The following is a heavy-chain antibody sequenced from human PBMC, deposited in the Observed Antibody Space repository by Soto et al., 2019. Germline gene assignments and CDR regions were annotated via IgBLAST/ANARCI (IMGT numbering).Heavy chain of an antibody. Sequence: PSETLSLTCTVSGDSIISSDFYWGWVRQPPGKGLEWIGSIFYLGSSYYNPSLKSRVTMSVDTSKNQFSLRLRSVTAADTALYFCARHSLALRKHNSFYPCGQGIMVTV. CDR1: GDSIISSDFY. CDR2: IFYLGSS. CDR3: ARHSLALRKHNSFYP. J-gene: IGHJ5*02. D-gene: IGHD3-3*02. V-gene: IGHV4-39*01.